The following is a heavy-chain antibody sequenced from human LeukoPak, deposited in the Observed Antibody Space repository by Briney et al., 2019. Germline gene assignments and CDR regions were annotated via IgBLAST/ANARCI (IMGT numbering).Heavy chain of an antibody. Sequence: ASVKVSCKASGYTFTGYYMHWVRQAPGQGLEWMGWINPNSGGTNYAQKFQGRVTMTRDTSFSTAYMELSRLRSDDTAVYYCARGLYAHRYYYYMGVWGKGTTVTVSS. D-gene: IGHD5/OR15-5a*01. CDR3: ARGLYAHRYYYYMGV. CDR1: GYTFTGYY. CDR2: INPNSGGT. V-gene: IGHV1-2*02. J-gene: IGHJ6*03.